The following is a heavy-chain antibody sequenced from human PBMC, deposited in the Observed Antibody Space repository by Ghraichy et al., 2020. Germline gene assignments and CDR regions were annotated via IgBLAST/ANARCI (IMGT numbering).Heavy chain of an antibody. CDR1: GFSVSTNY. V-gene: IGHV3-53*01. Sequence: GGSLRLSCAASGFSVSTNYMSWVRQAPGKGLEWVSVIYSGGSTYYTDSVKGRFTISRDNSKNTLYLQMNSLRAEDTAVYYCARGSGGYQFDYWGQGTLVTVSS. D-gene: IGHD3-22*01. J-gene: IGHJ4*02. CDR2: IYSGGST. CDR3: ARGSGGYQFDY.